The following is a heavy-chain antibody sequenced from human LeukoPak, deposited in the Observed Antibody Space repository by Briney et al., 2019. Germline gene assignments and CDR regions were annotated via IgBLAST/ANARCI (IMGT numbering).Heavy chain of an antibody. D-gene: IGHD5-12*01. CDR1: GGSVSSGSYY. J-gene: IGHJ6*02. CDR3: VRDLVATIDYYYYGMDV. Sequence: SETLSLTCIVSGGSVSSGSYYWNWIRQPPGKGLEWIGYIYNSVRTNYNPSLKSRVTISVDTSKNQLSLKLSSVTAADTAVYFCVRDLVATIDYYYYGMDVWGQGTTVTVSS. CDR2: IYNSVRT. V-gene: IGHV4-61*01.